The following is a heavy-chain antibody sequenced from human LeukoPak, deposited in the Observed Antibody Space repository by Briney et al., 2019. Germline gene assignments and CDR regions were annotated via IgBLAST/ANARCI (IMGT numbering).Heavy chain of an antibody. Sequence: GESLKISCKGSGYSFTSYWIGWVRQMPGKGLEWMGIIYPGDSDTRYSPSFQGQVTISADKSISTAYLQWSSLKASDTAMYYCARHVPDILTGFPYGLVDYWCQGTLVTVSS. CDR1: GYSFTSYW. V-gene: IGHV5-51*01. CDR3: ARHVPDILTGFPYGLVDY. J-gene: IGHJ4*02. CDR2: IYPGDSDT. D-gene: IGHD3-9*01.